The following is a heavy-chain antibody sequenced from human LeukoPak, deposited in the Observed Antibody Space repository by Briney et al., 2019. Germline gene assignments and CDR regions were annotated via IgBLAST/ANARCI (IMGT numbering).Heavy chain of an antibody. D-gene: IGHD3-22*01. CDR3: ARDHRDYYDSSGPRGFDI. CDR1: GGPISSGGYY. Sequence: PSETLSLTCTVSGGPISSGGYYWSWIRQHPGKGLEWIGYIYYSGSTYYNPSLKSRVTISVDTSKNQFSLKLSSVTAADTAVYYCARDHRDYYDSSGPRGFDIWGQGTMVTVSS. V-gene: IGHV4-31*03. CDR2: IYYSGST. J-gene: IGHJ3*02.